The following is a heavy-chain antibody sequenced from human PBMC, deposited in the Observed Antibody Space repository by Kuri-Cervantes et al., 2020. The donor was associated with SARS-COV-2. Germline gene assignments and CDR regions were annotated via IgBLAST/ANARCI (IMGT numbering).Heavy chain of an antibody. V-gene: IGHV2-70*12. D-gene: IGHD1-26*01. CDR1: GFSLSTSGTC. Sequence: SGPTLVKPTQTLTLTCTFSGFSLSTSGTCASWIRQPPGKALEWLARIDWDDDKYYSTSLKSRLTITKDTSKNQVVLTMTNMDPVDTATYYCAHRPPAYSGSYSIDVWGQGTLVTVSS. J-gene: IGHJ4*02. CDR3: AHRPPAYSGSYSIDV. CDR2: IDWDDDK.